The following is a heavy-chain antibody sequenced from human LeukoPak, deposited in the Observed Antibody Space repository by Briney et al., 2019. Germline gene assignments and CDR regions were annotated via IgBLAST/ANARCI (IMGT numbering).Heavy chain of an antibody. CDR1: GYSINSAYY. CDR2: INHSGST. D-gene: IGHD6-13*01. CDR3: ARGGTKYYWSLAAAVGVRSLQT. J-gene: IGHJ5*02. V-gene: IGHV4-38-2*02. Sequence: SETLSLTCTVSGYSINSAYYWGWIRQPPGKGLEWIGEINHSGSTNYNPSLKSRVTISVDTSKNQFSLKLSSVTAADTAVYYCARGGTKYYWSLAAAVGVRSLQTWGQGTLVTVSS.